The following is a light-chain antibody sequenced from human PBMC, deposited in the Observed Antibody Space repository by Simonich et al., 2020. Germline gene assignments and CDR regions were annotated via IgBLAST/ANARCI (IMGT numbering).Light chain of an antibody. CDR1: QSVSSN. CDR2: GAS. J-gene: IGKJ5*01. Sequence: EIVMTQSPATLSVSPGERPTLPCRASQSVSSNLAWYQQKPGQAPRLLIYGASTRATGIPARFSGSGSGTDFTLTISSLEPEDFAVYYCQQRSNWITFGQGTRLEIK. V-gene: IGKV3-15*01. CDR3: QQRSNWIT.